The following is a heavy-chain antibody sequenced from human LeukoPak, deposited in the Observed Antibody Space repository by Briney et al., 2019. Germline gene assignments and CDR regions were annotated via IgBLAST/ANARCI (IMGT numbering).Heavy chain of an antibody. CDR3: ARVDTDTMLRGVTFDY. Sequence: GGSLRLSWAGSGFRFSNYAMSWVRPAPGEGLKWISGNSGRGSSNHYANSVRGRFTISRDSSKNTVYLQMSILRPEDTAVYYCARVDTDTMLRGVTFDYWGQGTLVIVSS. V-gene: IGHV3-23*01. CDR1: GFRFSNYA. CDR2: NSGRGSSN. D-gene: IGHD3-10*01. J-gene: IGHJ4*02.